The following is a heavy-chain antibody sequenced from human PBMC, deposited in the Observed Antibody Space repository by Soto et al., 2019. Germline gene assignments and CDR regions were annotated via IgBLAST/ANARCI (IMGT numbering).Heavy chain of an antibody. J-gene: IGHJ4*02. CDR1: GYTFTSYA. D-gene: IGHD3-22*01. Sequence: ASVKVSCKASGYTFTSYAMHWVRQAPGQRLEWMGWINAGNGNTKYSQKFQGRVTITRDTSASTAYMELSGLRSEDTAVYYCARDLHYDSSGYYPQMVFDYWGQGTLVTVSS. CDR2: INAGNGNT. V-gene: IGHV1-3*01. CDR3: ARDLHYDSSGYYPQMVFDY.